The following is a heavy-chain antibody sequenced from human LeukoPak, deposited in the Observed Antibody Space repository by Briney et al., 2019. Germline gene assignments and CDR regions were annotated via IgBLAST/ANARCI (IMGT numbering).Heavy chain of an antibody. CDR1: SGSITSGDYY. J-gene: IGHJ4*02. CDR3: ATKPNSLYYFDF. D-gene: IGHD2-8*01. CDR2: IHHSGLT. V-gene: IGHV4-31*11. Sequence: SETLSLTCALFSGSITSGDYYWIWIRRRPGKGLEWIGYIHHSGLTYYNPSLKSRISLSIDTSNNHLSLKLSSVTAADTAVYYCATKPNSLYYFDFWGQGTLVTVSS.